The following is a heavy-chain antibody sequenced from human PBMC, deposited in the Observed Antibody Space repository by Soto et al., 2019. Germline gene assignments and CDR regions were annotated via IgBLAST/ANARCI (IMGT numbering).Heavy chain of an antibody. V-gene: IGHV1-8*01. CDR3: ARVHTVTTYFDV. CDR2: MNRKSGNT. Sequence: QVQLVQSGAEVKKPGASVRVSCQASGYPFTYYDINWVRQAPGQGLEWMGWMNRKSGNTGSAQRLQGRLTMTSNTSINTAYMDLTSLTSEDGATYYCARVHTVTTYFDVWGRGTPVTVSS. J-gene: IGHJ2*01. D-gene: IGHD4-17*01. CDR1: GYPFTYYD.